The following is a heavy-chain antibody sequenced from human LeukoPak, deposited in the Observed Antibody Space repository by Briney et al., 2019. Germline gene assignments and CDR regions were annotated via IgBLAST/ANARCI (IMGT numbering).Heavy chain of an antibody. CDR3: ARVVCSSTSCYKDAFDI. V-gene: IGHV1-2*02. CDR2: INPNSGGT. J-gene: IGHJ3*02. D-gene: IGHD2-2*02. CDR1: GSTFTGYY. Sequence: ASVKVSCKASGSTFTGYYMHWVRQAPGQGLEWMGWINPNSGGTNYAQKFQGRVTMTRDTSISTAYMELSRLRSDDTAVYYCARVVCSSTSCYKDAFDIWGQGTMVTVSS.